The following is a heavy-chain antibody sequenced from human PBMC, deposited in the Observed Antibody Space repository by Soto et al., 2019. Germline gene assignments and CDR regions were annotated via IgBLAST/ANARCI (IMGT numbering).Heavy chain of an antibody. CDR3: ASESSGYAIDC. V-gene: IGHV3-74*01. J-gene: IGHJ4*02. Sequence: EVQLVESGGGLVQPGGSLRLSCAASGFTFSSYWMHWVRQAPGKGLVWVSRINSDGSSTSYADSVKGRFTISRDNAKNTLYLLMNSVRAAVTAVYYCASESSGYAIDCWGQGTLVTVSS. CDR1: GFTFSSYW. CDR2: INSDGSST. D-gene: IGHD5-12*01.